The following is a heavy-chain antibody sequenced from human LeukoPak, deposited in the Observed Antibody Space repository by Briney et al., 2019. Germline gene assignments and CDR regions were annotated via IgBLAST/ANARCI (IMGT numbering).Heavy chain of an antibody. CDR2: ISGSGGST. Sequence: QPGGSLRLSCAASGFTFSSYAMSWVRQAPGKGPEWVSAISGSGGSTYYADSVKGRFTISRDNSKNTLYLQMNSLRAEDTAVYYCAKGHRITMVRGVRFDYWGQGTLVTVSS. D-gene: IGHD3-10*01. CDR1: GFTFSSYA. J-gene: IGHJ4*02. V-gene: IGHV3-23*01. CDR3: AKGHRITMVRGVRFDY.